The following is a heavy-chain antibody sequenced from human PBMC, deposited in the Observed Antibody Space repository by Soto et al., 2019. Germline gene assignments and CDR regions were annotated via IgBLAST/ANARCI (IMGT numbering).Heavy chain of an antibody. CDR1: GFTIRNYA. J-gene: IGHJ3*01. D-gene: IGHD2-8*02. CDR2: ISGSSDRT. CDR3: DGSCT. Sequence: EVRVLESGGDLVQPGGSLRLSCAASGFTIRNYAMSWVRQAPGKALEWVSGISGSSDRTNYADFVKGRFTISKDTSSNTLHTEINSLRGEDRPVYLCDGSCTWGPGTMVTVSS. V-gene: IGHV3-23*01.